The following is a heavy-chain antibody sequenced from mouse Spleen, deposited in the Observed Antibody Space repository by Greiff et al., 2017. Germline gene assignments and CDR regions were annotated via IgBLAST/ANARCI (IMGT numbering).Heavy chain of an antibody. CDR2: IDPETGGT. V-gene: IGHV1-15*01. CDR1: GYTFTDYE. J-gene: IGHJ4*01. Sequence: QVQLQQSGAELVRPGASVTLSCKASGYTFTDYEMHWVKQTPVHGLEWIGAIDPETGGTAYNQKFKGKAILTADKSSSTAYMELRSLTSEDSAVYYCTRTGDGYLVDYWGQGTSVTVSS. CDR3: TRTGDGYLVDY. D-gene: IGHD2-3*01.